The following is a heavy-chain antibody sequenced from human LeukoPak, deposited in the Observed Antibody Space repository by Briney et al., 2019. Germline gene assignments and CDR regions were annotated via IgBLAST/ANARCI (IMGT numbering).Heavy chain of an antibody. V-gene: IGHV4-59*01. Sequence: SETLSLTCTLSGGSLSSFYWRWIRQPPEKGLEWIGYIYVSGRTNYNTSLKSRVTISVDTSKNQSSLQLSCVTAADTAVYYCARYGGLATLIVSLFDPCSEGTLVTVSS. CDR2: IYVSGRT. CDR1: GGSLSSFY. D-gene: IGHD3-22*01. CDR3: ARYGGLATLIVSLFDP. J-gene: IGHJ5*02.